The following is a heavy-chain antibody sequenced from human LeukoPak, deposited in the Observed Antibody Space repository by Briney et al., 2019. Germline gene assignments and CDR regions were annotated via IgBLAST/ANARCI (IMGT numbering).Heavy chain of an antibody. V-gene: IGHV3-64*02. D-gene: IGHD5-18*01. CDR3: AKPLTSYSSGFSDVFDV. CDR2: ITTNGGNT. Sequence: SGGSLRLSCAASGFTFGIYAMHWVRQAPGKGLEHVSTITTNGGNTYYADSVKGRFTISRDNSNDTLFLQMGSLRAEDMAVYYCAKPLTSYSSGFSDVFDVWGHGSMVTVSS. CDR1: GFTFGIYA. J-gene: IGHJ3*01.